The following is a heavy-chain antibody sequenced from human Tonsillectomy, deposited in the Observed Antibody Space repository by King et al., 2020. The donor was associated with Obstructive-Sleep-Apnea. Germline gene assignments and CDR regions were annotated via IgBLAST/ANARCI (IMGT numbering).Heavy chain of an antibody. CDR2: INPNSGGT. CDR1: GYTFTGYY. D-gene: IGHD2-15*01. Sequence: QLVQSGAEVKNPGASVKVSCKASGYTFTGYYMHWVRQAPGQGLEWMGWINPNSGGTNYAQKFQGRVTMTRDTSISTAYMELSRLRSDDTAVYYCARWLGVVVAAGSNWFDPWGQGTLVTVSS. J-gene: IGHJ5*02. V-gene: IGHV1-2*02. CDR3: ARWLGVVVAAGSNWFDP.